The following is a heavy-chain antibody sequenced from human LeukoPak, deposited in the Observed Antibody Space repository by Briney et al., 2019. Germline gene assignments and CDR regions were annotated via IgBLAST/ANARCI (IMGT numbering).Heavy chain of an antibody. CDR3: VKGGSNNWSFDN. Sequence: PGGSLRLSCAAAGLTFSNYGMHWVRQAPGKGLQWVAYIRYDGRNKYSADSVKGRFTIYRDNSKSILYLQMNSLRPEDTAVYYCVKGGSNNWSFDNWGQGTLVTVSS. D-gene: IGHD1-1*01. V-gene: IGHV3-30*02. CDR1: GLTFSNYG. J-gene: IGHJ4*02. CDR2: IRYDGRNK.